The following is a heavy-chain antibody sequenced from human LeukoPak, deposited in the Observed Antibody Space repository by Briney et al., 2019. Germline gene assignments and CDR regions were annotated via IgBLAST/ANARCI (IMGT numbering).Heavy chain of an antibody. V-gene: IGHV1-8*02. Sequence: PGASVKVSCKASGYTFTSYGINWVRQATGQGLEWMGWMNPNSGNTGYAQKFQGRVTMTRNTSISTAYMELSSLRSEDTAVYYCARAPPRVRGVIEYYFDYWGQGTLVTVSS. CDR2: MNPNSGNT. J-gene: IGHJ4*02. CDR3: ARAPPRVRGVIEYYFDY. CDR1: GYTFTSYG. D-gene: IGHD3-10*01.